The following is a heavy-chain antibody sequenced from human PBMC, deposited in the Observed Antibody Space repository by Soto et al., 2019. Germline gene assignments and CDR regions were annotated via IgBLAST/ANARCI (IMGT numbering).Heavy chain of an antibody. D-gene: IGHD3-10*01. CDR3: ARDRYYGSGSYSNWFDP. CDR2: IYYSGST. CDR1: GGSISSGDYY. J-gene: IGHJ5*02. V-gene: IGHV4-30-4*01. Sequence: SETLSLTCTVSGGSISSGDYYWSWIRQPPGKGLEWIGYIYYSGSTYYNPSLKSRVTISVDTSKNQFSLKLSSVTAADTAVYYCARDRYYGSGSYSNWFDPWGQGTLVTVSS.